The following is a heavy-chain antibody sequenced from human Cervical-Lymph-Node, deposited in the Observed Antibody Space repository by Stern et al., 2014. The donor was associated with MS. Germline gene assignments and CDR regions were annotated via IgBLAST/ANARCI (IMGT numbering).Heavy chain of an antibody. CDR2: FDPADGET. V-gene: IGHV1-24*01. CDR3: ATDRDDFRSGYSAPKGYGLDV. CDR1: GYTLTELS. D-gene: IGHD3-3*01. J-gene: IGHJ6*02. Sequence: VQLVESGAEVKKPGASVKVSCKVSGYTLTELSMHWVRQAPGKGLEWMGGFDPADGETIYAQKFQGRVTMTEDTSTDTAYMELSSLRSDDTAVYYCATDRDDFRSGYSAPKGYGLDVWGQGTTVTVTS.